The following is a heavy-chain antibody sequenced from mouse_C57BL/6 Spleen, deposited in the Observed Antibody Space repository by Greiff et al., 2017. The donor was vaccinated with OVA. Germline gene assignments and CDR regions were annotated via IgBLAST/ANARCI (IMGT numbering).Heavy chain of an antibody. D-gene: IGHD1-1*01. CDR3: ARWGPYYYGSDYFDY. V-gene: IGHV1-18*01. CDR2: INPNNGGT. Sequence: VQLQQSGPELVKPGASVKIPCKASGYTFTDYNMDWVKQSHGKSLEWIGDINPNNGGTIYNQKFKGKATLTVDKSSSTAYMELLSLTSEDTAVYYCARWGPYYYGSDYFDYWGQGTTLTVSS. CDR1: GYTFTDYN. J-gene: IGHJ2*01.